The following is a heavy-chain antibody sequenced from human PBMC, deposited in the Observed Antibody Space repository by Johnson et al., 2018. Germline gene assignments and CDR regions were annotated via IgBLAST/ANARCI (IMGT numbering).Heavy chain of an antibody. CDR1: GFTFSSYA. D-gene: IGHD6-6*01. CDR3: ARDGVAARESYYYYYMDV. Sequence: QVQLVESGGGVVQLGRSLRLSCAASGFTFSSYAMHWVRQAPGKGLEWVAVISYDGSNKYYADSVKGRFTISRDNSKNTLYLQMNSLRAEDTAVYYCARDGVAARESYYYYYMDVWGKGTTVTVSS. V-gene: IGHV3-30-3*01. J-gene: IGHJ6*03. CDR2: ISYDGSNK.